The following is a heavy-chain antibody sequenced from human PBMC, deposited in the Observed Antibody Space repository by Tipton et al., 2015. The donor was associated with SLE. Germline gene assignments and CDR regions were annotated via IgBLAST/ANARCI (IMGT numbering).Heavy chain of an antibody. CDR2: IYSGGSA. D-gene: IGHD3-22*01. CDR1: GFTVTSHY. Sequence: QLVQSGGGLVQPGGSLRVSCAVSGFTVTSHYLTWVRQAPGKGLEWVLVIYSGGSANYADSVKGRFTISRDNSENTLYLQMNSLRAEDSAIYYCARVADRGGLDVWAKGPRSPSL. V-gene: IGHV3-53*04. J-gene: IGHJ6*02. CDR3: ARVADRGGLDV.